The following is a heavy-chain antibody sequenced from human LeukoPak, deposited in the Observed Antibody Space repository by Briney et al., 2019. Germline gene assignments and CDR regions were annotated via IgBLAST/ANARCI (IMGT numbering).Heavy chain of an antibody. CDR1: GGTFSSYA. CDR3: ARGWELAHYYYYGMDV. CDR2: IIPIFGTA. V-gene: IGHV1-69*13. J-gene: IGHJ6*02. D-gene: IGHD1-26*01. Sequence: ASVKVSCKASGGTFSSYAISWVRQAPGQGLEWMGGIIPIFGTANYAQKFQGRVTITADESTSTAYMELSSLRSEDTAVYYCARGWELAHYYYYGMDVWAKGPRSPSP.